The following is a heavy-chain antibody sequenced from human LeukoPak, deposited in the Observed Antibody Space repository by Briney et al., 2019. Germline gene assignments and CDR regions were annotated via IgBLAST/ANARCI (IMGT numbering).Heavy chain of an antibody. CDR3: ASTPGWLLLPLGYYYMDV. CDR2: IYHSGST. CDR1: GYSISSGYY. V-gene: IGHV4-38-2*02. Sequence: SETLSLTCTVSGYSISSGYYWGWIRQPPGKGLEWIGSIYHSGSTYYNPSLKSRVTISVDTSKNQFSLKLSSVTAADTAVYYCASTPGWLLLPLGYYYMDVWGKGTTVTVSS. J-gene: IGHJ6*03. D-gene: IGHD3-22*01.